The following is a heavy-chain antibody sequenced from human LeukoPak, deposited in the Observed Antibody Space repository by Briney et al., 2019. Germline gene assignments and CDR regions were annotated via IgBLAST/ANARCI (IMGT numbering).Heavy chain of an antibody. CDR1: GFTFSNYW. V-gene: IGHV3-7*01. CDR2: IKDDGSEI. CDR3: ARSPGPSNFDY. Sequence: GGSLRLSCAASGFTFSNYWMTWVRQAPGKGLEWVANIKDDGSEIYYVDSVKGRFTISRDNAKNSLHLQMNSLRAEDTAVYYCARSPGPSNFDYWGQGTLVTVSS. J-gene: IGHJ4*02.